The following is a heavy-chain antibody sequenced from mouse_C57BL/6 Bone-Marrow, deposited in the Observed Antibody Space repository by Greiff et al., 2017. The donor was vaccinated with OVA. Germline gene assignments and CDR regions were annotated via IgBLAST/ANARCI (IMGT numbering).Heavy chain of an antibody. CDR3: ATAGVTTVVASRRDY. V-gene: IGHV1-26*01. CDR2: INPNNGGT. CDR1: GYKFTDYY. D-gene: IGHD1-1*01. J-gene: IGHJ4*01. Sequence: EVQLQQSGPELVKPGASVKISCKASGYKFTDYYMNWVKQSHGKSLEWIGDINPNNGGTSYNQKFKGKATLTVEQSSRTAYMELRSLTSEDSAVYYCATAGVTTVVASRRDYWGQGTSVTVSS.